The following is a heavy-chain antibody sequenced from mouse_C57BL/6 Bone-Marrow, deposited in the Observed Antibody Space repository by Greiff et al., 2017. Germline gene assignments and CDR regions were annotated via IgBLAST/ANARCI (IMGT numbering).Heavy chain of an antibody. CDR2: INPNNGGT. V-gene: IGHV1-18*01. J-gene: IGHJ4*01. D-gene: IGHD2-3*01. CDR1: GYTFTDYN. Sequence: EVQLQQSGPELVKPGASVKIPCKASGYTFTDYNMDWVKQSHGKSLEWIGDINPNNGGTIYNQKFKGKATLTVDKSSSTAYMELRSLTSEDTAVYYCARSGDDGYYAYYAMDYWGQGTSVTVSS. CDR3: ARSGDDGYYAYYAMDY.